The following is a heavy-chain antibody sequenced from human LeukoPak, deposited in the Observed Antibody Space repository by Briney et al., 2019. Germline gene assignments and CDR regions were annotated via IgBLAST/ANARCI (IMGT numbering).Heavy chain of an antibody. J-gene: IGHJ4*02. D-gene: IGHD5/OR15-5a*01. CDR3: ARLSLFDYGDY. Sequence: ASVKVSCKASGGTFSSYAISWVRQAPGQGLEWMGRINPNSGGTNYAQKFQGRVTMTRDTSISTAYMELSRLRSDDTAVYYCARLSLFDYGDYWGQGTLVTVSS. V-gene: IGHV1-2*06. CDR1: GGTFSSYA. CDR2: INPNSGGT.